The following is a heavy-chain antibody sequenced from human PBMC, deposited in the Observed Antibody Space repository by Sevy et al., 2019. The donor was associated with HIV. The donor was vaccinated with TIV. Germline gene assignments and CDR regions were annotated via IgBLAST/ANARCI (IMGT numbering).Heavy chain of an antibody. V-gene: IGHV3-23*01. D-gene: IGHD3-10*01. CDR2: LSFGCGKI. CDR1: GFAFYEYS. CDR3: AREGGSRPNDY. J-gene: IGHJ4*02. Sequence: GGSLRLSCAASGFAFYEYSMSWIRQAPGKGLEWVATLSFGCGKINYADSVKGRFTISRDNSKNSFYLQMDNLGVEDTALYYCAREGGSRPNDYWGQGTRVTVSS.